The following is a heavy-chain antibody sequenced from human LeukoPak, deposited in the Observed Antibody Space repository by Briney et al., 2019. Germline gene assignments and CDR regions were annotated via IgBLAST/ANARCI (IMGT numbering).Heavy chain of an antibody. CDR2: IYYSGST. Sequence: SETLSLTCAVYGGSFSGYYWSWIRQPPGKGLEWIGYIYYSGSTNYNPSLKSRVTISVDTSKNQFSLKLSSVTAADTAVYYRARGRKLVDFDYWGQGTLVTVSS. D-gene: IGHD6-13*01. CDR1: GGSFSGYY. V-gene: IGHV4-59*01. J-gene: IGHJ4*02. CDR3: ARGRKLVDFDY.